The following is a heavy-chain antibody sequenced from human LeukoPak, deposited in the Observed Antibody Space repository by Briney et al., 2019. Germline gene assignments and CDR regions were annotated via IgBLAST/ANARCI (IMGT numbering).Heavy chain of an antibody. CDR2: NDRSGTT. Sequence: PSETLSLTCTVYGGFFSGYHWRWIRQPPGKGLEWIGENDRSGTTNYNPSLKSRVTISVDTTMNHFSLKLSSVTAADTAVYYCARFVVGQWLINYWGQGALVTVSS. CDR3: ARFVVGQWLINY. V-gene: IGHV4-34*01. J-gene: IGHJ4*02. CDR1: GGFFSGYH. D-gene: IGHD6-19*01.